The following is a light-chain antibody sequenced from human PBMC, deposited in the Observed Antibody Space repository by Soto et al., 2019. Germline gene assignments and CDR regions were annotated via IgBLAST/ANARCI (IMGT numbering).Light chain of an antibody. Sequence: DIQMTQSPSTLSASVGDRVTITCRASQSISSWLAWYQQKPGKAPKLLIYDASSLESGVPSRFSGSGSGTEFTLTISSLQPDDFATDYCQQYNSYSPVTFGQGTKVEIK. CDR2: DAS. J-gene: IGKJ1*01. CDR3: QQYNSYSPVT. CDR1: QSISSW. V-gene: IGKV1-5*01.